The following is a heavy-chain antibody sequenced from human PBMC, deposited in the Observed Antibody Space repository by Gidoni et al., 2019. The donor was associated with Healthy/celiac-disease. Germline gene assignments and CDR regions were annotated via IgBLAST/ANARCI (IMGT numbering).Heavy chain of an antibody. V-gene: IGHV3-7*03. CDR2: RKQDGSEK. CDR1: GFTFSGYW. J-gene: IGHJ4*02. D-gene: IGHD2-21*01. Sequence: EVQLVESGGGLVQPGGSLRLSCAASGFTFSGYWMSWVRQAPGKGLEWVANRKQDGSEKYYVDSVKGRFTISRDNAKNSLYLQMNSLRAEDTAVYYCARGLGLWVVVQFDYWGQGTLVTVSS. CDR3: ARGLGLWVVVQFDY.